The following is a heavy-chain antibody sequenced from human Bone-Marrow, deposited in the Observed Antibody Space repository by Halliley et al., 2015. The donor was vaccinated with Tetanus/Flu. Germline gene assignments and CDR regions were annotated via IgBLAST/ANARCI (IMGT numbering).Heavy chain of an antibody. CDR1: GGSISTRNAY. Sequence: TLSLTCTVSGGSISTRNAYWGWIRQPPGMGLEWIASISYGGNTYYTSSLKSRVTISVDTSQNQFSLRLTSVTAADSAVYYCARQSIGTYSYFGAFDFWGQGTMVTVSS. CDR3: ARQSIGTYSYFGAFDF. J-gene: IGHJ3*01. V-gene: IGHV4-39*01. D-gene: IGHD3-3*02. CDR2: ISYGGNT.